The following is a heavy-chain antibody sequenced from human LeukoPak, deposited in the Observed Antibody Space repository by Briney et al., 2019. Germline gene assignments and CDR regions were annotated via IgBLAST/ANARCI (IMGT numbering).Heavy chain of an antibody. CDR1: GVSFSGYY. CDR3: ARATQGKSDAFDI. V-gene: IGHV4-34*01. D-gene: IGHD3-10*01. Sequence: SETLSLTCAVYGVSFSGYYWSWIRQPPGKGLEWIGEINHSGSTNYNPSLKSRVTISVDTSKNQFSLKLSSVTAADTAVYYCARATQGKSDAFDIWGQGTMVTVSS. J-gene: IGHJ3*02. CDR2: INHSGST.